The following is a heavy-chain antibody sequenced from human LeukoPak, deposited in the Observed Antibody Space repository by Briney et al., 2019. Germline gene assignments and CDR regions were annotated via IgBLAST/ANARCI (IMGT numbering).Heavy chain of an antibody. J-gene: IGHJ4*02. V-gene: IGHV4-39*01. CDR2: IYYSGNT. CDR3: AGQNGGGLFTLP. Sequence: SETLSLTCAVSGVSISSSNSYWGWLRQPPGTGLEWIGSIYYSGNTYYNPSLKRRVTISVDKSKNQFSLKVTAVTAADTAVYYCAGQNGGGLFTLPGGQGTLVTVS. D-gene: IGHD2-8*01. CDR1: GVSISSSNSY.